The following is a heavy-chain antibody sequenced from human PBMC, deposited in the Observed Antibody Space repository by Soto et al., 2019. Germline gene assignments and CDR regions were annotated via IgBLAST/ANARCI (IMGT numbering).Heavy chain of an antibody. CDR1: GASISSGDYY. D-gene: IGHD3-22*01. J-gene: IGHJ4*02. Sequence: SETLSLTCTVSGASISSGDYYWSWIRHHPGKGLEWIGYIYYSGSTYYNPSLKSRLTISVDTSKNQFSLKLSSVTAADTAVYYCARDIGGYYDSSSYANWGQGTLVTVSS. V-gene: IGHV4-31*03. CDR3: ARDIGGYYDSSSYAN. CDR2: IYYSGST.